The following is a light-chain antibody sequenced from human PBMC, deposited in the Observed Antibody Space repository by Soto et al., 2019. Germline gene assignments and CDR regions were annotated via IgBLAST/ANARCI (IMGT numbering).Light chain of an antibody. J-gene: IGLJ2*01. CDR1: SGHSSYA. CDR2: LNNDGSH. CDR3: HVWDSSSDHP. V-gene: IGLV4-69*01. Sequence: QPVLTQSPSASASLGASVKLTCTLSSGHSSYAIAWHQKQPGKGPRYLMDLNNDGSHTKGDGIPDRFSGSSSGADRFLIISSLQSEDEADYYCHVWDSSSDHPFGGGTKLTVL.